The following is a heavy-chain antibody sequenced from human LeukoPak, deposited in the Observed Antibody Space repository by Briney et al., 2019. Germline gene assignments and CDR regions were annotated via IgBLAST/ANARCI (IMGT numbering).Heavy chain of an antibody. V-gene: IGHV3-30-3*01. J-gene: IGHJ4*02. Sequence: GGSLRLSCAASGFTFSSYAMHWVRQAPGKGLEWVAVISYDGSNKYYADSVKGRFTISRDNSKNTLYLQMNSLRAEDTAVYYCARDGSSAIDYWGQGTLVTVSS. CDR3: ARDGSSAIDY. D-gene: IGHD6-6*01. CDR2: ISYDGSNK. CDR1: GFTFSSYA.